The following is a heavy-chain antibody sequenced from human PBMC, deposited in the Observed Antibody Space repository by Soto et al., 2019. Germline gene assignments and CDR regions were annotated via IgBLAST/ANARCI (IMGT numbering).Heavy chain of an antibody. Sequence: SETLSLTCTVSCGSISSSSYYWGWIRQPPGKGLEWIGSIYYSGSTYYNPSLKSRVTISVDTSKNQFSLKLSSVTAADTAVYYCARQTDSSSSKWPFYYYYYMDVWGKGTTVTVSS. D-gene: IGHD6-6*01. CDR1: CGSISSSSYY. CDR3: ARQTDSSSSKWPFYYYYYMDV. CDR2: IYYSGST. V-gene: IGHV4-39*01. J-gene: IGHJ6*03.